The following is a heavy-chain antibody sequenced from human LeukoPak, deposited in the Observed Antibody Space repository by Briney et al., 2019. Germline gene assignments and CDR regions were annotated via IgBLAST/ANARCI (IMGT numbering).Heavy chain of an antibody. CDR3: AKRVPYSSSSVYFDF. V-gene: IGHV3-23*01. J-gene: IGHJ4*02. CDR2: ISDTGKNT. Sequence: GGSLRLSCAASGFTFNSYGMNWVRQAPGKGLEWVSSISDTGKNTYYADSAKGRFTISRDNSKNTLYLQMNGLRADDTAVYYCAKRVPYSSSSVYFDFWGLGTLVTVSS. CDR1: GFTFNSYG. D-gene: IGHD6-6*01.